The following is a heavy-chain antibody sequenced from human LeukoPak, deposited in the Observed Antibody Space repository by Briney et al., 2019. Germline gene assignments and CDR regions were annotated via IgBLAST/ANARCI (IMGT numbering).Heavy chain of an antibody. Sequence: SETLSLTCAVSGGSIKGYHWSWIRQPPGKGLEWIGYIYSNEATEYKPSLKSRVTISADTSKNQFSLKLTSVTAADTAIYYCARRNDFDIWGQGTIVTVSS. CDR2: IYSNEAT. CDR3: ARRNDFDI. J-gene: IGHJ3*02. CDR1: GGSIKGYH. V-gene: IGHV4-4*08.